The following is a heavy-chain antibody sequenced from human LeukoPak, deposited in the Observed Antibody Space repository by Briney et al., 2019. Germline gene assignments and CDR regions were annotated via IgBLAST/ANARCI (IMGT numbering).Heavy chain of an antibody. Sequence: GGSLRLSCVASGFSFSSYSMNWVRQAPGKGLEWVSYISSSSSTIYYADSVKGRFTISRDNAKNSLYLQMNSLRVEDTAVYYCAKGYGDLVAFDIWGQGTMVTVSS. V-gene: IGHV3-48*01. CDR1: GFSFSSYS. J-gene: IGHJ3*02. CDR2: ISSSSSTI. D-gene: IGHD4-17*01. CDR3: AKGYGDLVAFDI.